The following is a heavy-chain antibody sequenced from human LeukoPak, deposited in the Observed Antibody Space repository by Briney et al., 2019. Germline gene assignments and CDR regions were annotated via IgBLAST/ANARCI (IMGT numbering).Heavy chain of an antibody. CDR2: ISYDGSNK. V-gene: IGHV3-30*18. D-gene: IGHD3-22*01. Sequence: GRSLRLSCAASGFTFSSYGMHWVRQAPGKGLEWVAVISYDGSNKYYADSVKGRFTISRDNSKNTLYLQMNSLRAEDTAVYYCAKDSLEFDYYDSSGSFDYWGQGTLVTVSS. J-gene: IGHJ4*02. CDR3: AKDSLEFDYYDSSGSFDY. CDR1: GFTFSSYG.